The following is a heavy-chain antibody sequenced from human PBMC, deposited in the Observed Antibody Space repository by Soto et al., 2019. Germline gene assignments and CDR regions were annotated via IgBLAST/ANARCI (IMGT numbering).Heavy chain of an antibody. V-gene: IGHV4-59*08. J-gene: IGHJ3*02. CDR1: GGSISSYY. CDR3: ARTVRSGGSWVDAFDI. Sequence: QVQLQESGPGLVKPSETLSLTCTVSGGSISSYYWSWIRQPPGKGLEWIGYIYYSGSTNYNPSLKSRVTISVDTSKNQFSLKLSSVTAADTAVYYCARTVRSGGSWVDAFDIWGQGTMVTVSS. CDR2: IYYSGST. D-gene: IGHD2-15*01.